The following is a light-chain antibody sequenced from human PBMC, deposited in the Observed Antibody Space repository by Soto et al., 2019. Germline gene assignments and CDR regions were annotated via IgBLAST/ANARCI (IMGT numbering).Light chain of an antibody. CDR1: SSDVGGYNY. Sequence: QSVLTQPASVSGSPGQSITISCTGTSSDVGGYNYVSWYQQHPGTSPKLMIYEVSNRPSGVSNRFSGSKSGNTASLSISGLQAEDEGDYYCSSYTARSTWVFGGGTKLTVL. V-gene: IGLV2-14*01. CDR2: EVS. CDR3: SSYTARSTWV. J-gene: IGLJ3*02.